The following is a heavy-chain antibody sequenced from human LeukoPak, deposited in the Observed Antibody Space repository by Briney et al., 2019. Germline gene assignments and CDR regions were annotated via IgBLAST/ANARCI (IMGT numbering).Heavy chain of an antibody. J-gene: IGHJ4*02. D-gene: IGHD3-22*01. CDR1: GFTFSSYG. Sequence: PGGSLRLSCAASGFTFSSYGMHWVRQAPGKGLEWVAVISYDGINKYYADSVKGRFTISRDNSKNTLYLQMNSLRAEDTAVYYRARGTSSGYFQLYFDYWGQGTLVTVSS. CDR3: ARGTSSGYFQLYFDY. V-gene: IGHV3-30*03. CDR2: ISYDGINK.